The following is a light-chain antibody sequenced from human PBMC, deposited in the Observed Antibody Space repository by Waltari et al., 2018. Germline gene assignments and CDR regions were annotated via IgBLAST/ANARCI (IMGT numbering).Light chain of an antibody. Sequence: DIQMTQCPSSVSASVGDTVTITCRASQGIGSYLNWFQQKRGKAPKLLIYAASSLESGVPSRFSVSGSGTEFTLTISSLQPEDFAAYYCLQHNSYPRTFGQWTKVEIK. V-gene: IGKV1-17*01. CDR2: AAS. CDR1: QGIGSY. J-gene: IGKJ1*01. CDR3: LQHNSYPRT.